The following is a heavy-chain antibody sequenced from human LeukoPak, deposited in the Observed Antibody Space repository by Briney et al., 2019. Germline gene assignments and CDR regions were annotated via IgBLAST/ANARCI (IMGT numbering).Heavy chain of an antibody. V-gene: IGHV3-23*01. CDR3: AKGDTAMVGTFDI. CDR2: ISGSGGST. J-gene: IGHJ3*02. CDR1: GFTFSSYA. Sequence: GGSLRLSCAASGFTFSSYAMSWVRQAPGEGLEWVSAISGSGGSTYYADSVKGRFTISRDNSKNTLYLQMNSLRAEDTAVYYCAKGDTAMVGTFDIWGQGTMVTVSS. D-gene: IGHD5-18*01.